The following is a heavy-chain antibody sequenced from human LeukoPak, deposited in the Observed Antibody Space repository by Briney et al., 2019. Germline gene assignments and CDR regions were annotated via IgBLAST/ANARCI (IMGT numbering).Heavy chain of an antibody. CDR2: IYSGGST. Sequence: GGSLRLSCAASGFTVSSNYMSWVRQAPGKGLEWVSVIYSGGSTYYVDSVKGRFTISGDNSKNTLYLQLNSLRAADTAVYYCARGHYYDSSGYYYVDAFDIWGQGTMVTVSS. J-gene: IGHJ3*02. D-gene: IGHD3-22*01. CDR1: GFTVSSNY. CDR3: ARGHYYDSSGYYYVDAFDI. V-gene: IGHV3-53*01.